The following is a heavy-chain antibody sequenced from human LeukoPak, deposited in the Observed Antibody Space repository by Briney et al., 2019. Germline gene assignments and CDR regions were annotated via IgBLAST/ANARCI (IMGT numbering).Heavy chain of an antibody. Sequence: VASVKVSCKASGGTFSSYAISWVRQAPGQGLEWMGRIIPILGIANYAQKFQGRVTITADKSTSTAYMELSSLRSEDTAVYYCARDSDPHYYGSGSYYNNFDYWGQGTLVTVSS. CDR1: GGTFSSYA. D-gene: IGHD3-10*01. CDR3: ARDSDPHYYGSGSYYNNFDY. V-gene: IGHV1-69*04. J-gene: IGHJ4*02. CDR2: IIPILGIA.